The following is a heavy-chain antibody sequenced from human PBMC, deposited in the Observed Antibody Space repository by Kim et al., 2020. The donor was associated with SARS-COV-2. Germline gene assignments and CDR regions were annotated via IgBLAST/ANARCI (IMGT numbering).Heavy chain of an antibody. J-gene: IGHJ4*02. CDR1: GYTFSNYA. V-gene: IGHV1-18*04. CDR3: ARHYCSGGSCPPGGY. Sequence: ASVKVSCKTSGYTFSNYAITWVRQAPGQGLEWMGCINPYNGNTNYAQKVNYRVTLTTDMSTSTVYMDLRSLRSDDTAIYYCARHYCSGGSCPPGGYWGQGTLVTVSS. D-gene: IGHD2-15*01. CDR2: INPYNGNT.